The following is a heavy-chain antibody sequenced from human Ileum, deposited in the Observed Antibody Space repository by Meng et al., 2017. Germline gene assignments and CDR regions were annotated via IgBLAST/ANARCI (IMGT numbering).Heavy chain of an antibody. CDR1: GRSISSSDW. J-gene: IGHJ4*02. Sequence: QVPLQETGPGLVGPAGALAVTCAVSGRSISSSDWGSWVRQPPGKGLEWIAEMNLGGRPNYNPSLKSRVTMSVDKSNDHLSLQLTSVTAADTAVYCCAHIFDSWSQGTLVTVSS. V-gene: IGHV4-4*01. CDR2: MNLGGRP. CDR3: AHIFDS.